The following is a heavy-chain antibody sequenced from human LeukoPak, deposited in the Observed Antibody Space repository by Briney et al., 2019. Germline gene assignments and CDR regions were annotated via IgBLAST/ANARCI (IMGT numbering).Heavy chain of an antibody. CDR3: ARSLSYYDSSGYSI. J-gene: IGHJ3*02. D-gene: IGHD3-22*01. V-gene: IGHV4-59*01. CDR1: GGSISSYF. Sequence: SETLSLTCTVSGGSISSYFCSWIRQPAGKGLEWIGYIYYSGSTNYNPSLKSRVTISVDTSKNQFSLKLSSVTAADTAVYYCARSLSYYDSSGYSIWGQGTMVTVSS. CDR2: IYYSGST.